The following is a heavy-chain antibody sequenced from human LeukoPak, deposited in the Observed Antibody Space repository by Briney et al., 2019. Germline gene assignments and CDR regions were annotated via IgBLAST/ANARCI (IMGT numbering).Heavy chain of an antibody. CDR1: GGSISSSSYY. Sequence: SETLSLTCTVSGGSISSSSYYWGWIRQPPGKGLEWIVSIYYSGSPYYNPSLKSRVTISVDTSKNQFSLKLSSVTAADTAVYYCARADRGYYDSSGYPLLDYWGQGTLVTVSS. CDR2: IYYSGSP. CDR3: ARADRGYYDSSGYPLLDY. J-gene: IGHJ4*02. D-gene: IGHD3-22*01. V-gene: IGHV4-39*07.